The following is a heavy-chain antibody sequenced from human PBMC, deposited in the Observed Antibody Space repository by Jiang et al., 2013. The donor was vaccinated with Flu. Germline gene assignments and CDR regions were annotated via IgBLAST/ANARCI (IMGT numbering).Heavy chain of an antibody. CDR3: TRDFDCSGGSCPGVNYSYYMDV. CDR1: GFTFGDYA. Sequence: QLVESGGGLVKPGRSLRLSCTASGFTFGDYAMSWFRQAPGKGLEWVGFIRSKAYGGTTEYAASVKGRFTISRDESKSIAYLQMNSLKTEDTAVYYCTRDFDCSGGSCPGVNYSYYMDVWGKGTTVTVSS. J-gene: IGHJ6*03. CDR2: IRSKAYGGTT. V-gene: IGHV3-49*05. D-gene: IGHD2-15*01.